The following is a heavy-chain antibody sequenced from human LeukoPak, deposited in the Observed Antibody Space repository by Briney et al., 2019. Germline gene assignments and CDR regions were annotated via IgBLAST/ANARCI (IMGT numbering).Heavy chain of an antibody. V-gene: IGHV4-59*01. CDR3: ARESTKYSSSSFDY. CDR2: IYYSGST. Sequence: SETLSLTCTVSGGSISNYYWSWIRQPPGKGLEWIGYIYYSGSTNYNPSLKSRVTISVDTSKNQFSLKLSSVTAADTAVYYCARESTKYSSSSFDYWGQGTLVTVSS. D-gene: IGHD6-6*01. J-gene: IGHJ4*02. CDR1: GGSISNYY.